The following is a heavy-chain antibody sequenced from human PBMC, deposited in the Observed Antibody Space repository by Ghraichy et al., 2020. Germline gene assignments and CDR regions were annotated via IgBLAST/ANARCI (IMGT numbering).Heavy chain of an antibody. D-gene: IGHD2-2*01. CDR2: ITGSGGST. V-gene: IGHV3-23*01. CDR3: AKERRVIPSGAIDY. CDR1: GFTFDSYG. J-gene: IGHJ4*02. Sequence: GGSLRLSCAGSGFTFDSYGMNWVRQAQGKGLEWVSGITGSGGSTYHADSVKGRFTISRDNSNKTVVLQMNNLRPDDTAVYYCAKERRVIPSGAIDYWGQGTLVTVSS.